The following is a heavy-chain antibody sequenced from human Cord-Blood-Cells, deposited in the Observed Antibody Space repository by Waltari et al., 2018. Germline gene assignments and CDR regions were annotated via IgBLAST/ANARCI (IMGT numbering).Heavy chain of an antibody. CDR3: ARDGMLYSGYDSCAFDI. Sequence: EVQLVESGGGLVQPGGSLRLSCAASGFTFSSYWMSWVRPAPGKGLEWVANIKQDGKEKYYVASVKGRFTISRDNSKNSLYLQMNSLRAEDTAVYYCARDGMLYSGYDSCAFDIWGQGTMVTVSS. J-gene: IGHJ3*02. V-gene: IGHV3-7*01. CDR2: IKQDGKEK. D-gene: IGHD5-12*01. CDR1: GFTFSSYW.